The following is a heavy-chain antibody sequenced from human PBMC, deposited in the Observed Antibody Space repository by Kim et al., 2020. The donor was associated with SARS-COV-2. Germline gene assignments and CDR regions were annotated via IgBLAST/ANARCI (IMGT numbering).Heavy chain of an antibody. D-gene: IGHD2-21*02. J-gene: IGHJ4*02. CDR1: GGTFSSYA. CDR3: ARGEWGVVTAILDY. CDR2: IIPIFGTA. V-gene: IGHV1-69*13. Sequence: SVKVSCKASGGTFSSYAISWVRQAPGQGLEWMGGIIPIFGTANYAQKFQGRVTITADESTSTAYMELSSLRSEDTAVYYCARGEWGVVTAILDYWGQGTLVTVSS.